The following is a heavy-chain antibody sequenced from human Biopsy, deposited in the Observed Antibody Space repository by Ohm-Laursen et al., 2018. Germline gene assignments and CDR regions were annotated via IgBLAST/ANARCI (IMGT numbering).Heavy chain of an antibody. CDR3: AKGGSITIFGVVINNCFDP. CDR2: ISANGATS. CDR1: GFTYTTFA. Sequence: SLRLSCSASGFTYTTFAMSWVRQAPGKGPDWVSTISANGATSYYADSVKGRFTISRDNSKNTLYLQMNSVRADDTAIYYCAKGGSITIFGVVINNCFDPWGQGTRVTVSS. V-gene: IGHV3-23*01. D-gene: IGHD3-3*01. J-gene: IGHJ5*02.